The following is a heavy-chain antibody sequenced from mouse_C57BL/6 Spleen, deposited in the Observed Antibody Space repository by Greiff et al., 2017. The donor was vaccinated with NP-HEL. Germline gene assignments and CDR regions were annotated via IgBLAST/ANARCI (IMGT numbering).Heavy chain of an antibody. CDR2: IDPETGGT. CDR1: GYTFTDYE. D-gene: IGHD1-1*01. Sequence: VKLVESGAELVRPGASVTLSCKASGYTFTDYEMHWVKQTPVHGLEWIGAIDPETGGTAYNQKFKGKAILTADKSSSTAYMELRSLTSEDSAVYYCTRSGITTVVATNYFDYWGQGTTLTVSS. V-gene: IGHV1-15*01. CDR3: TRSGITTVVATNYFDY. J-gene: IGHJ2*01.